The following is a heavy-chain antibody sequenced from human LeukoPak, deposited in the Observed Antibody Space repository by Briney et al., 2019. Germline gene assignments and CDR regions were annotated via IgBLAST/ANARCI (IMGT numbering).Heavy chain of an antibody. V-gene: IGHV3-21*01. CDR1: GFTFSSYS. Sequence: PGGPLRLSCAASGFTFSSYSMIWLRQAPGKGLEGVSSISSSSSYIYYADSVKGRFTISRDNAKNSLYLQMNSLRAEDTAVYYCARDRADILTGYYTPTYYYGMDVWGKGTTVTVSS. J-gene: IGHJ6*04. CDR2: ISSSSSYI. CDR3: ARDRADILTGYYTPTYYYGMDV. D-gene: IGHD3-9*01.